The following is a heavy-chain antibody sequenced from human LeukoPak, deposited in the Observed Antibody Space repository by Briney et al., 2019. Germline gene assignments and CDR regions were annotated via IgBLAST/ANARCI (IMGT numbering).Heavy chain of an antibody. D-gene: IGHD2-2*01. Sequence: PGGSLRLSCAASGFTFSSYSMNWVRQAPGKGLEWVSSISSSSSYIYYADSVKGRFTIPRDNAKNSLYLQMNSLRAEDTAVYYCAREAPMIADASDIWGQGTMVTVSS. J-gene: IGHJ3*02. CDR2: ISSSSSYI. V-gene: IGHV3-21*01. CDR3: AREAPMIADASDI. CDR1: GFTFSSYS.